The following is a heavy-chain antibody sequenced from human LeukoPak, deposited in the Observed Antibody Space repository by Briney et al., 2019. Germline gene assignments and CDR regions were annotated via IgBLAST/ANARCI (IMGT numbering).Heavy chain of an antibody. D-gene: IGHD4-17*01. CDR1: GYTFTGYY. CDR3: ASVTTVTTKGHGAFDI. V-gene: IGHV1-2*02. J-gene: IGHJ3*02. Sequence: ASVKVSCKASGYTFTGYYLHWVRQAPGQGLEWMGWITPHSGGTNYPQKFQGRVTMTRDTSISTAYMELSSLRSEDTAVYYCASVTTVTTKGHGAFDIWGQGTMVTVSS. CDR2: ITPHSGGT.